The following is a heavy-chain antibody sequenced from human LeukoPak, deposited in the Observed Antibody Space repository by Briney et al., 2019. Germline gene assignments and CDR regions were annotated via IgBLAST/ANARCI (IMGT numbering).Heavy chain of an antibody. CDR3: AKDQSEYYHGYFES. Sequence: PGGSLRLSCAASGFSLSTFGMHWVRQAPGKGLEWVAIISYDGSNKNYADSVKGRFTISRDNSKNTLYLQMNSLRAEDTAVYYCAKDQSEYYHGYFESWGQGTLVTVSS. J-gene: IGHJ4*02. V-gene: IGHV3-30*18. CDR1: GFSLSTFG. CDR2: ISYDGSNK. D-gene: IGHD2/OR15-2a*01.